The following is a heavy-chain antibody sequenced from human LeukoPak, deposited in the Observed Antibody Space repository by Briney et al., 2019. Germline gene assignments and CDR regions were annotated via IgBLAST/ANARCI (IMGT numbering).Heavy chain of an antibody. D-gene: IGHD5-12*01. Sequence: PGRSLRLSCAASGFSVSSYGRSWVRQAPGKGLEWVANIKQDGSEKYYVDSVKGRFTISRDNAKNSLYLQMNSLRAEDTAVYYCARDIESGGYGGTCDYWGQGTLVTVSS. CDR1: GFSVSSYG. J-gene: IGHJ4*02. CDR3: ARDIESGGYGGTCDY. V-gene: IGHV3-7*01. CDR2: IKQDGSEK.